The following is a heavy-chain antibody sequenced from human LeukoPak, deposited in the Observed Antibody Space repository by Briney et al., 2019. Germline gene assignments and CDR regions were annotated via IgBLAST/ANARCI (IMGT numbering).Heavy chain of an antibody. CDR1: GFTFSSYA. V-gene: IGHV3-30*04. CDR2: ISYDGSNK. CDR3: ARDRPFGGVIVSYWFDP. Sequence: GGSLRLCCAASGFTFSSYAMHWVRQAAGKGLEWVAVISYDGSNKYYADSVKGRFTISRDNSKNTLYLQMNSLRAEDTAVYYCARDRPFGGVIVSYWFDPWGQGTLVTVSS. J-gene: IGHJ5*02. D-gene: IGHD3-16*02.